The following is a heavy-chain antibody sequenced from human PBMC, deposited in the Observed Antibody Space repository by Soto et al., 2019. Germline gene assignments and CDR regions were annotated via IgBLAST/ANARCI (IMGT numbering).Heavy chain of an antibody. CDR1: GYTFTSYG. J-gene: IGHJ5*02. Sequence: ASVKVSCKASGYTFTSYGISWVRQAPGQGLEWMGWISAYNGNTNYAQKLQGRVTMTTDTSTSTAYMELRSLRSDDTAVYYCARFLRSYDSGGYILGSWFDPWGQGTLVTVSS. V-gene: IGHV1-18*01. D-gene: IGHD3-22*01. CDR2: ISAYNGNT. CDR3: ARFLRSYDSGGYILGSWFDP.